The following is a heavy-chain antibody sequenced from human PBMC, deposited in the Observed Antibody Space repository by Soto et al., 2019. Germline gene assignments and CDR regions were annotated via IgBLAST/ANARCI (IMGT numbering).Heavy chain of an antibody. J-gene: IGHJ1*01. D-gene: IGHD2-15*01. CDR1: GGTFSSYA. CDR3: ARWWNDFPH. CDR2: IIPVFGTA. V-gene: IGHV1-69*01. Sequence: QVQLVQSGAEVKKPGSSVKVSCKVSGGTFSSYAISWVRQAPGQGLECMGGIIPVFGTANYAQKFQGRVTINADESTSTVYMELGSLRSEDTAVYYCARWWNDFPHWGQGTLVTVSS.